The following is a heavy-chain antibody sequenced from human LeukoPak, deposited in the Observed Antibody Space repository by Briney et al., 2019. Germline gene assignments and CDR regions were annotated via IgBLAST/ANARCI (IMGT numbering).Heavy chain of an antibody. CDR1: GGSISSGGYS. J-gene: IGHJ6*02. Sequence: SQTLSLTCAVSGGSISSGGYSWSWIRQPPGKGLEWIGYIYHSGSTYYNPSLKSRVTISVDTSKNQFSLKLSSVTAADTAVYYCARHSSSWYGDYYGMDVWGQGTTVTVSS. CDR3: ARHSSSWYGDYYGMDV. CDR2: IYHSGST. V-gene: IGHV4-30-2*01. D-gene: IGHD6-13*01.